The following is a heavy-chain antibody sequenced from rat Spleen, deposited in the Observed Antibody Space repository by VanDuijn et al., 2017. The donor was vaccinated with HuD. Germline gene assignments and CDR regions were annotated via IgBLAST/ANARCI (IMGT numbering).Heavy chain of an antibody. D-gene: IGHD5-1*01. J-gene: IGHJ3*01. V-gene: IGHV5-19*01. CDR3: ARETNWERFAY. Sequence: EVQLVESGGGLLQPGRSLKVSCAASGFTFSNYGMHWIRQAPTKGLEWVASISPSGVSTYYPDSVKGRFTVSRDNAKDTLYLQMDSLRSEDTATYYCARETNWERFAYWAQGTLVTVSS. CDR1: GFTFSNYG. CDR2: ISPSGVST.